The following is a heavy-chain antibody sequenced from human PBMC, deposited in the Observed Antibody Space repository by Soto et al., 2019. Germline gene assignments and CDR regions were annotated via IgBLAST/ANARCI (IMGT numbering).Heavy chain of an antibody. V-gene: IGHV3-30*03. J-gene: IGHJ4*02. D-gene: IGHD6-19*01. CDR1: GFTFSSYG. CDR2: ISYDGSNK. Sequence: GGSLRLSCAASGFTFSSYGMHWVRQAPGKGLEWVAVISYDGSNKYYADSVKGRFTISRDNSKNTLYLQMNSLRAEDTAVYYCARGGSSGWYQTMTLGWVYFDYWGQGTLVTVSS. CDR3: ARGGSSGWYQTMTLGWVYFDY.